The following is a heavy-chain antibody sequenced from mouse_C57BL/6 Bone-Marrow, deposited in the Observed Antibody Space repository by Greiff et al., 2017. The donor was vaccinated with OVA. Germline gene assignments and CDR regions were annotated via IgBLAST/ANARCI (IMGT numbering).Heavy chain of an antibody. CDR2: IWWDDDK. J-gene: IGHJ4*01. CDR1: GFSLSTFGMG. V-gene: IGHV8-8*01. CDR3: TRIRRPYAMDY. Sequence: QVTLNESGPGILQPSQPLSLTCSFSGFSLSTFGMGVGRLSQPSGKGRVWLSHIWWDDDKYYHPALKSRLTISKDTSKNQVYLKIANVDTADTATYYCTRIRRPYAMDYWGQGTSVTVSS.